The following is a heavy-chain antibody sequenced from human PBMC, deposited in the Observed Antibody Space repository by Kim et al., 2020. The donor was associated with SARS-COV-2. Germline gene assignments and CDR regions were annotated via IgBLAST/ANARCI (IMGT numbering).Heavy chain of an antibody. CDR3: ARGGTWACDY. J-gene: IGHJ4*02. CDR2: IKEDGSKT. CDR1: GFTFTRYW. Sequence: GGSLRLSCVASGFTFTRYWVRWVRQAPGKGPEWVADIKEDGSKTNYVDSVKGRFTISRDNAKNSLYLQMNILRAEDTAVYYCARGGTWACDYWGQGTLVTVSS. V-gene: IGHV3-7*01.